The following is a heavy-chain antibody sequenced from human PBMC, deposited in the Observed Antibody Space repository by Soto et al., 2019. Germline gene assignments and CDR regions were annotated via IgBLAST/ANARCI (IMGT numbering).Heavy chain of an antibody. J-gene: IGHJ6*02. Sequence: QVQLVESGGGVVQPGRSLRLSCAASGFTFSSYGMHWVRQAPGKGLEWVAVIWYDGSNKYYADSVKGRFTISRDNSKNTLYLQMNSLRAEDTAVYYCARDSLAYGMEVWGQGTTVTVSS. D-gene: IGHD3-16*01. V-gene: IGHV3-33*01. CDR2: IWYDGSNK. CDR3: ARDSLAYGMEV. CDR1: GFTFSSYG.